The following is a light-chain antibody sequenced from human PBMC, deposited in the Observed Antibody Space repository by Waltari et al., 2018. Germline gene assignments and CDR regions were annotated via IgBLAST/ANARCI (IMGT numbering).Light chain of an antibody. Sequence: EIVLTQSPGTLALSPGERATLSCRASQSVGRALAWYQQKPVQAPRLLIYDASSRTTGIPDRFRGSGSGTDFSLTISRVEPEDFAVYYCQMYVRLPVTFGQGTKVEVK. J-gene: IGKJ1*01. CDR1: QSVGRA. CDR2: DAS. V-gene: IGKV3-20*01. CDR3: QMYVRLPVT.